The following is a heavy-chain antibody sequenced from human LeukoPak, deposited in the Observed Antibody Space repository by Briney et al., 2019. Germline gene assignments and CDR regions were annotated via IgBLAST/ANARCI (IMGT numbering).Heavy chain of an antibody. Sequence: SETLSLTCAVSGGSISSGGYSWSWIRQPPGKGLEWIGYIYHSGSTYYNPSLKSRVTISVDRSKNQFSLKLSSVTAADTAVYYCAGLTYYYDSSGHRRGYWFDPWGQGTLVTVSS. D-gene: IGHD3-22*01. V-gene: IGHV4-30-2*01. CDR1: GGSISSGGYS. J-gene: IGHJ5*02. CDR3: AGLTYYYDSSGHRRGYWFDP. CDR2: IYHSGST.